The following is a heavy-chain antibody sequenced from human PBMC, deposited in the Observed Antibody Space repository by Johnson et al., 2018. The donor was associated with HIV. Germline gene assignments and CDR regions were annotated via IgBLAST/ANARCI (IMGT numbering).Heavy chain of an antibody. CDR2: IKCDGREK. J-gene: IGHJ3*02. Sequence: VQLVESGGGVVQPGRSLRLSCAASGFTFSSYAMHWVRQAPGKGLEWVADIKCDGREKYYVDSVQGRLTLSRDNAKNSLYLQVNSLRAEDMTVYYCVRGGRAHYGGNFGAFDIWGQGTMVTVSS. V-gene: IGHV3-52*01. D-gene: IGHD4-23*01. CDR3: VRGGRAHYGGNFGAFDI. CDR1: GFTFSSYA.